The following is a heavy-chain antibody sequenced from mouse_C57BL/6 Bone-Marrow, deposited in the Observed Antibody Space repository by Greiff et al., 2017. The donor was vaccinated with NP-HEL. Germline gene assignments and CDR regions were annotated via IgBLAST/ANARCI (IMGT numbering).Heavy chain of an antibody. CDR3: TRASSGYEAY. CDR2: ISSGGDYI. V-gene: IGHV5-9-1*02. J-gene: IGHJ3*01. D-gene: IGHD3-2*02. CDR1: GFTFSSYA. Sequence: EVHLVESGEGLVKPGGSLKLSCAASGFTFSSYAMSWVRQTPEKRLEWVAYISSGGDYIYYADTVKGRFTISRDNARNTLYLQMSSLKSEDTAMYYCTRASSGYEAYWGQGTLVTVSA.